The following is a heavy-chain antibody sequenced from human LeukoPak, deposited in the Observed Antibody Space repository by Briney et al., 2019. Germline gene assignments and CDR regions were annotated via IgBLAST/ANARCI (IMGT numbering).Heavy chain of an antibody. CDR1: GYTFTPYD. V-gene: IGHV1-8*01. D-gene: IGHD6-13*01. Sequence: ASVTVSCKASGYTFTPYDIYGVRQPAGQELEWMGWMIPNRSNTGNAQKFQGRVTMTRNTSISTACMELTSLTSEDTAVYFCARIAAPGNRRLNFWGQGTLVTVSS. CDR2: MIPNRSNT. CDR3: ARIAAPGNRRLNF. J-gene: IGHJ4*02.